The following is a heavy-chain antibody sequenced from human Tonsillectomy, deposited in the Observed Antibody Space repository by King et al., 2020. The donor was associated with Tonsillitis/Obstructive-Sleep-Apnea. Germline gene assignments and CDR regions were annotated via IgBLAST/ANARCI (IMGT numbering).Heavy chain of an antibody. Sequence: QLVQSGAEVKKPGESLRISCKGSGYSFTSYWINWVRQMPGKGLEWMGRIGPSDSCTNYNPSFQGHVTISADKSISTAYLQWSSLKASDTAIYYCARQNYGSNSVDYWGQGTLVTVSS. D-gene: IGHD4-23*01. CDR3: ARQNYGSNSVDY. CDR1: GYSFTSYW. CDR2: IGPSDSCT. V-gene: IGHV5-10-1*01. J-gene: IGHJ4*02.